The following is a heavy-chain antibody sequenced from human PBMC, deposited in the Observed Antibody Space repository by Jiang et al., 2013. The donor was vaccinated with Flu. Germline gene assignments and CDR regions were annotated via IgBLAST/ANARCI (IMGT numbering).Heavy chain of an antibody. D-gene: IGHD6-13*01. CDR3: ATLRPYQLLQIAAAGSYLDY. CDR2: FDPEDGET. J-gene: IGHJ4*02. V-gene: IGHV1-24*01. Sequence: EVKKPGASVKVSCKVSGYTLTELSMHWVRQAPGKGLEWMGGFDPEDGETIYAQKFQGRVTMTEDTSTDTAYMELSSLRSEDTAVYYCATLRPYQLLQIAAAGSYLDYWGQGTLVTVSP. CDR1: GYTLTELS.